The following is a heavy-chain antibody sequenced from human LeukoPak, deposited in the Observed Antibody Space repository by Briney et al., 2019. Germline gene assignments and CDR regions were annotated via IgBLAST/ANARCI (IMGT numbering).Heavy chain of an antibody. J-gene: IGHJ3*02. V-gene: IGHV3-30-3*01. CDR1: GFTFSSYA. CDR2: ISYDGSNK. Sequence: SGGSLRLSCAASGFTFSSYAMHWVRQALGKGLEWVAVISYDGSNKYYADSVKGRFTISRDNSKNTLYLQMNSLRAEDTAEYYCAREGVRDAFDIWGQGTMVTVSS. D-gene: IGHD2-8*01. CDR3: AREGVRDAFDI.